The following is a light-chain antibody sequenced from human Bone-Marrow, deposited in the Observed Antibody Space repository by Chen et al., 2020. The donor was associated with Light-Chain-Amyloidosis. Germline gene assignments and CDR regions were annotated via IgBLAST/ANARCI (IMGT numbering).Light chain of an antibody. CDR2: RDT. J-gene: IGLJ2*01. V-gene: IGLV3-25*03. CDR3: QSADSSGTYEVI. Sequence: SYELTQPPSVSVSPGQTARITCSGDDLPTKYAYWYQQKPGQAPVLVIHRDTERPSGISERFSGSSAVTTATLTICGVQAEDEADYHCQSADSSGTYEVIFGGGTKLTVL. CDR1: DLPTKY.